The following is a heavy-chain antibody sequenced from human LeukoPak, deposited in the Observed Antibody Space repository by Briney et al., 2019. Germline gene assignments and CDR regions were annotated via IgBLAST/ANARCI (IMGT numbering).Heavy chain of an antibody. CDR1: GYAFTSYD. J-gene: IGHJ4*02. V-gene: IGHV1-8*01. D-gene: IGHD6-6*01. CDR2: MNPNSGNT. Sequence: GASVKVSCMASGYAFTSYDINWVRQATGQGLEWMGWMNPNSGNTDYAQKFQGRVAMTRDTSTSTVYMELSSLRSEDTAVYYCARGAWTSSFDYWGQGTLVTVSS. CDR3: ARGAWTSSFDY.